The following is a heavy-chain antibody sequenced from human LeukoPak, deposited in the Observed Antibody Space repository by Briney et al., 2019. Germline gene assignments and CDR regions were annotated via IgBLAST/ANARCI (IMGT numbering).Heavy chain of an antibody. J-gene: IGHJ6*02. CDR3: TRCLPMVRSRIMDV. CDR2: INSDGSWT. CDR1: GSYW. V-gene: IGHV3-74*01. Sequence: GGSLRLSCAASGSYWMHWVRQAPGKGLVWVSHINSDGSWTSYADSVKGRFTISKDNAKNTVYLQMNNLRAEDTAVYYCTRCLPMVRSRIMDVWGQGTTVTVSS. D-gene: IGHD5/OR15-5a*01.